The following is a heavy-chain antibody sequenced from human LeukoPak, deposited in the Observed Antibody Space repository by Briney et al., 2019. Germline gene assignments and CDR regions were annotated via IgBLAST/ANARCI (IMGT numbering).Heavy chain of an antibody. V-gene: IGHV3-48*04. CDR3: ARGSRLPAAGGTYGMDV. Sequence: GGSLRLSCAASGFTFSSYSMNWVRQAPGKGLEWVSYISSGSSTIYYADSVKGRFTISRDNAKNSLYLQMNSLRVEDTAVYYCARGSRLPAAGGTYGMDVWGQGTTVTVSS. D-gene: IGHD6-13*01. CDR2: ISSGSSTI. CDR1: GFTFSSYS. J-gene: IGHJ6*02.